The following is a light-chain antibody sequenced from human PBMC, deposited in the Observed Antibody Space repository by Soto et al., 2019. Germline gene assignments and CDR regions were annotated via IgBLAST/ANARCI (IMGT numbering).Light chain of an antibody. V-gene: IGKV3-20*01. J-gene: IGKJ1*01. CDR3: QQYHSAPRT. CDR1: QSISSSY. CDR2: DAS. Sequence: EIVLTQSPGTLSLSPGERVTLSCRASQSISSSYLAWYQQKPGQAPRLLIYDASSRATGIPDRFSGSGSGTDFSLTISRLEPEDYAVYHCQQYHSAPRTF.